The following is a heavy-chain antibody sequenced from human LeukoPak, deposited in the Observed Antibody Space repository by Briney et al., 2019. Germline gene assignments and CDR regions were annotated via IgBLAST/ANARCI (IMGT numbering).Heavy chain of an antibody. V-gene: IGHV1-18*01. CDR2: NSAYNSNT. Sequence: GASVEVYCKVSGYIFNSCGMSWVPQAPAQALEGMGWNSAYNSNTNYAQKLQGRVNITTDTPTSTAYMELKSESTNDTAVYFCARVLTNYYATSGNECQHWGQGTLVPVSS. D-gene: IGHD3-22*01. CDR1: GYIFNSCG. CDR3: ARVLTNYYATSGNECQH. J-gene: IGHJ1*01.